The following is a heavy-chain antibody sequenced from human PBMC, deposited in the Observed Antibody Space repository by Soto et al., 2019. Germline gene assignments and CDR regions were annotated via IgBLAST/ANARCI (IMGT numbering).Heavy chain of an antibody. CDR1: GFTFSSYS. V-gene: IGHV3-21*01. J-gene: IGHJ4*02. D-gene: IGHD1-26*01. CDR3: AREDIMGTRSFDY. Sequence: PGGSLRLSCAASGFTFSSYSMNWVRQAPGKGLEWVSSISSSSSYIYYADSVKGRFTISRDNAKNSLYLQMNSLRDEDTAVYFCAREDIMGTRSFDYWGRGTLVTVSS. CDR2: ISSSSSYI.